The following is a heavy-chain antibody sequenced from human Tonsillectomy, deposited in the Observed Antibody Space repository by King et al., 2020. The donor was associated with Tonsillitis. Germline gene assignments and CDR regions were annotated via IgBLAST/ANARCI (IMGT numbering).Heavy chain of an antibody. CDR1: GESVSSNSYY. CDR3: ARVFAGVFEQ. J-gene: IGHJ5*02. V-gene: IGHV4-61*01. Sequence: VQLQESGPGLVKPSETLSLTCTVSGESVSSNSYYWTWIRQPPGKGLEWIGYIYNSGSTDYNPSLKSRVAISVDTSKNQFSLKLSSVTAADTAVFYCARVFAGVFEQWGQGILVTVSS. CDR2: IYNSGST.